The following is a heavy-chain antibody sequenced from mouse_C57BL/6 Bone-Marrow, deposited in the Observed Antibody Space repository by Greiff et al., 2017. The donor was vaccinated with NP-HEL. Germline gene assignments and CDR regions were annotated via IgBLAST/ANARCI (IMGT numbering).Heavy chain of an antibody. J-gene: IGHJ2*01. CDR3: ARLRYDGSSYGDY. V-gene: IGHV1-82*01. CDR2: IYPGDGDT. D-gene: IGHD1-1*01. CDR1: GYAFSSSW. Sequence: QVQLQQSGPELVKPGASVKISCKASGYAFSSSWMNWVKQRPGKGLEWIGRIYPGDGDTNYNGKFKGKATLTADKSSSTAYMQLSSLTSEDSAVYFCARLRYDGSSYGDYWGQGTTLTVSS.